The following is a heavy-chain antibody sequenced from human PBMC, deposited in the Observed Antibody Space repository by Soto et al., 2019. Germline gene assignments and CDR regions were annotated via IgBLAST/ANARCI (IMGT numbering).Heavy chain of an antibody. CDR1: GGTFSSYA. J-gene: IGHJ4*02. CDR3: ARTPSSPSWYFDY. CDR2: IIPIFGTA. Sequence: GASVKVSCKASGGTFSSYAISWVRQAPGQGLEWMGGIIPIFGTANYAQKFQGRVTITADKSMSTAYMELSSLRSEDTAVYYCARTPSSPSWYFDYWGQGTLVTVSS. D-gene: IGHD1-26*01. V-gene: IGHV1-69*06.